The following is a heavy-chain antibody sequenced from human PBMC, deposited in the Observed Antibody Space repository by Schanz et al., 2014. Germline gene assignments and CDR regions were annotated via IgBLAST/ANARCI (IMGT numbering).Heavy chain of an antibody. CDR3: ARTLVNGSRKWFVP. Sequence: QVQLQESGPGLVKPSETLSLTCTVSGGSISSYYWSWIRQPPGKGLEWIGYIYYSGSTSYSPSLKSQVPISVATPKAQFSLKLTSVTAADTAVYYCARTLVNGSRKWFVPWGPGTQVTVSS. CDR1: GGSISSYY. D-gene: IGHD3-10*01. V-gene: IGHV4-59*12. J-gene: IGHJ5*02. CDR2: IYYSGST.